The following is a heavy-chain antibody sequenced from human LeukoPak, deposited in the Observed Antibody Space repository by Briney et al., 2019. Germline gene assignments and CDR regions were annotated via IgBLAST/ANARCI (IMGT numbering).Heavy chain of an antibody. V-gene: IGHV3-30*18. D-gene: IGHD2-15*01. Sequence: GRSLRLSCAASGFTFSSYGMHWVRQAPGKGLEWVAVISYDGSNKYYADSVKGRFTISRDNSKNTLYLQMNSLRVEDTAVYFCAKDKDTPATAQPQRGYFESWGQGTLVTVSS. CDR1: GFTFSSYG. J-gene: IGHJ4*02. CDR3: AKDKDTPATAQPQRGYFES. CDR2: ISYDGSNK.